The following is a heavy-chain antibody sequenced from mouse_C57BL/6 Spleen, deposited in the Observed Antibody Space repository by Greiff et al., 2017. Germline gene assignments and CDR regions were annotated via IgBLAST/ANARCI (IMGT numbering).Heavy chain of an antibody. J-gene: IGHJ3*01. V-gene: IGHV5-17*01. D-gene: IGHD1-1*01. CDR3: AINFYGSSPWFAY. Sequence: EVKLMESGGGLVKPGGSLKLSCAASGFTFSDYGMHWVRQAPEKGLEWVAYISSGSSTIYYADTVKGRFTISRDNAKNTLFLQMTSLRSEDTAMYYCAINFYGSSPWFAYWGQGTLVTVSA. CDR2: ISSGSSTI. CDR1: GFTFSDYG.